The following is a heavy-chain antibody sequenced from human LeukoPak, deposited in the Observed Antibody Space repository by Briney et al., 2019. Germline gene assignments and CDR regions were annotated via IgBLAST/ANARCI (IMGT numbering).Heavy chain of an antibody. CDR1: GGFIDTFY. Sequence: SETLSLTCTVSGGFIDTFYWNWIRQPAGKGLEWIGRISLTGTTNYNPSLKSRVTMSVDTSRNQFSLNLNSMTAADTAVYYCARGEGNYFDYWGQGTLVTVSS. V-gene: IGHV4-4*07. CDR3: ARGEGNYFDY. CDR2: ISLTGTT. J-gene: IGHJ4*02.